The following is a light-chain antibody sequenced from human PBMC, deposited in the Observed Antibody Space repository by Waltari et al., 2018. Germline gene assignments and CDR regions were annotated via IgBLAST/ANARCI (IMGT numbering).Light chain of an antibody. CDR3: SSYTTSTTSYV. J-gene: IGLJ1*01. CDR1: NSDVGGHRY. CDR2: DIS. Sequence: QSALTQPASVSGSPGQWITISCTGTNSDVGGHRYVPWYQQHPGKVPKLLIYDISSRPSGISDRFSGSLSGSTASLTISGLQAEDEADYYCSSYTTSTTSYVFGTGTTVTVL. V-gene: IGLV2-14*03.